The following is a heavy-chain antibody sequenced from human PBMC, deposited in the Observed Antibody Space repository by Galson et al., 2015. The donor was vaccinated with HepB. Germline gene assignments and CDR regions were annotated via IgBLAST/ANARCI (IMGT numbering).Heavy chain of an antibody. CDR3: ARVDTAMGYYFDY. CDR1: GFTFSSYA. D-gene: IGHD5-18*01. Sequence: LRLSCAASGFTFSSYAMHWVRQAPGKGLEWVAVISYDGSNKYYADSVKGRFTISRDNSKNTLYLQMNSLRAEDTAVYYCARVDTAMGYYFDYWGQGTLVAVSS. V-gene: IGHV3-30-3*01. J-gene: IGHJ4*02. CDR2: ISYDGSNK.